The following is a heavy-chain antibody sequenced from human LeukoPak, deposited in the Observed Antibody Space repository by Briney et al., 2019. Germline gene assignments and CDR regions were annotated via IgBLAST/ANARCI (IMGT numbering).Heavy chain of an antibody. D-gene: IGHD1-14*01. CDR1: GFTLSIYG. CDR3: ARVGSGLHYYYYMDV. CDR2: ISYDGSNK. Sequence: GGSLRLSCAASGFTLSIYGMHWVRQAPGKGLEWVAVISYDGSNKYYADSVKGRFTISRDNAKNSLYLQMNSLRAEDTAVYYCARVGSGLHYYYYMDVWGKGTTVTVSS. J-gene: IGHJ6*03. V-gene: IGHV3-30*03.